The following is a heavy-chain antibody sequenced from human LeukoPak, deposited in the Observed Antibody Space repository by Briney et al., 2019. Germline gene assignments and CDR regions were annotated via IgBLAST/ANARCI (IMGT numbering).Heavy chain of an antibody. CDR3: ARVRLVCSSTSCYPNYGMDV. CDR1: GYTFRSYY. CDR2: MNPNSGNT. V-gene: IGHV1-8*01. Sequence: ASVKVSCKASGYTFRSYYIHWVRQATGQGLEWMGWMNPNSGNTGYAQKFQGRVTMTRNTSISTAYMELSSLRSEDTAVYYCARVRLVCSSTSCYPNYGMDVWGQGTTVTVSS. J-gene: IGHJ6*02. D-gene: IGHD2-2*01.